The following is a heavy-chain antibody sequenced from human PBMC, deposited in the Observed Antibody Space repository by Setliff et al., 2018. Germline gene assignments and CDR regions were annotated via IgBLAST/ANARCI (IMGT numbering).Heavy chain of an antibody. CDR1: GYSFTSYG. D-gene: IGHD3-10*01. CDR3: ARVVYYASGSSLSYGMDV. J-gene: IGHJ6*02. V-gene: IGHV1-18*01. CDR2: ISAYNDNK. Sequence: ASVKVSCKASGYSFTSYGISWVRQAPGQGLEWMGWISAYNDNKNYAQKFQGRVTMTTDTSTNTVFMELRSPRSDDTAMFYCARVVYYASGSSLSYGMDVWGQGTAVTVSS.